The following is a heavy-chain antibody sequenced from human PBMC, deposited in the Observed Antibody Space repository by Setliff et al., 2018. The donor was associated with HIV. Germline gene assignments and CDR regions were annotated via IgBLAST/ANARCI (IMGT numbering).Heavy chain of an antibody. V-gene: IGHV4-39*01. CDR3: ARRAPYSGTTYHYFDY. D-gene: IGHD1-1*01. Sequence: LSLTCTVSGGSINTNNYYWDWVRQPPGKGLEWIGSIDYSGSTYYNPSLKSRVTKSIDTSKNQFSLKLTSLTAADTAVYFCARRAPYSGTTYHYFDYWGQGILGHRLL. J-gene: IGHJ4*02. CDR2: IDYSGST. CDR1: GGSINTNNYY.